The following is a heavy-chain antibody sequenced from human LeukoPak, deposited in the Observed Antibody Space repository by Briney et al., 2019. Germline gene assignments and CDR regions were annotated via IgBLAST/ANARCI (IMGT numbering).Heavy chain of an antibody. J-gene: IGHJ6*02. CDR3: ARVGRWFYYYGMDV. D-gene: IGHD4-23*01. CDR2: IYYSGST. V-gene: IGHV4-39*07. Sequence: SETLSLTCTVSGGSISSSSYYWGWIRQPPGKGLEWIGSIYYSGSTYYNPSLKSRVTISVDTSKNQFSLKLSSVTAADTAVYYCARVGRWFYYYGMDVWGQGTTVTVSS. CDR1: GGSISSSSYY.